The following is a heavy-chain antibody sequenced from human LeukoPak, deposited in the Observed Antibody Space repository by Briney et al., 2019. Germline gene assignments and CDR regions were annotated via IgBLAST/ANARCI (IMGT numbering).Heavy chain of an antibody. J-gene: IGHJ4*02. Sequence: ASVKVSCKASGYTFTGYYMHWVRQAPGQGLEWMGWINPNSGGINYAQKFQGWVTMTRDTSISTAYMELSRLRSDDTAVYYCARDWDDFWSGYLGYWGQGTLVTVSS. CDR3: ARDWDDFWSGYLGY. D-gene: IGHD3-3*01. CDR1: GYTFTGYY. V-gene: IGHV1-2*04. CDR2: INPNSGGI.